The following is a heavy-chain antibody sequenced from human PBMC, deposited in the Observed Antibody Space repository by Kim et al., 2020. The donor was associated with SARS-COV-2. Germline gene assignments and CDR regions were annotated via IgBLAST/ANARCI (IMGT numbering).Heavy chain of an antibody. V-gene: IGHV3-23*01. CDR2: NTASGGST. Sequence: GGSLRLSCATSGFTFNNYAMSWVRQAPGKGLEWVAGNTASGGSTFYAASVEGRFTISRDNFKNTLYLQMDSLKAEDTAVFYCAKSTGSAWYSEGDTFNIWGRGTMVTVSS. CDR3: AKSTGSAWYSEGDTFNI. CDR1: GFTFNNYA. J-gene: IGHJ3*02. D-gene: IGHD6-19*01.